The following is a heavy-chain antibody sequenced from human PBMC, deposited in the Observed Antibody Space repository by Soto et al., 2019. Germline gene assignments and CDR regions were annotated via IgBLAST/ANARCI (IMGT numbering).Heavy chain of an antibody. CDR3: AKEIAVAGDFDY. Sequence: PVGSLRLSCAASGFTFSSYGMHWVRQAPGKGLEWVAVISYDGSNKYYADSVKGRFTISRDNSKNTLYLQMDSLRPADTAVYYCAKEIAVAGDFDYWGHGTLVTVSS. V-gene: IGHV3-30*18. CDR2: ISYDGSNK. D-gene: IGHD6-19*01. CDR1: GFTFSSYG. J-gene: IGHJ4*01.